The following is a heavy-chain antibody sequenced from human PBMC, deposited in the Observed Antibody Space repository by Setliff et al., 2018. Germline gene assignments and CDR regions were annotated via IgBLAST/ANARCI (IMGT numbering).Heavy chain of an antibody. CDR2: INPHGSEK. Sequence: PGGSLRLSCTASGLSYINDWVSWVRQAPGKGLEWLASINPHGSEKYYADFVKGRFTISRDNAKNSLSLQMNNLRTEDTAVYYCFGAGTCSYWGQGTLVTVSS. J-gene: IGHJ4*02. D-gene: IGHD3-10*01. V-gene: IGHV3-7*01. CDR3: FGAGTCSY. CDR1: GLSYINDW.